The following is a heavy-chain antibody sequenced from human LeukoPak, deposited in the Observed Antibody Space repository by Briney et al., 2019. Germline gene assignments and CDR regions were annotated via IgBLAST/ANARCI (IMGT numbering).Heavy chain of an antibody. CDR2: TRNKADNYTT. CDR3: ALDSGLSY. J-gene: IGHJ4*02. CDR1: GFSFSDHY. D-gene: IGHD3-10*01. V-gene: IGHV3-72*01. Sequence: GGSLRLSCAASGFSFSDHYMDWVHQAPGKGLEWVGRTRNKADNYTTEYAASVKGRFTISRDDSKKSLYLQMNSLKTEDTAVYYCALDSGLSYWGQGALVTVSS.